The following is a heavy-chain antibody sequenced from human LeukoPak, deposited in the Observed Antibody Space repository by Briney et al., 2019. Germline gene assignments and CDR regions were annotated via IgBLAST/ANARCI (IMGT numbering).Heavy chain of an antibody. D-gene: IGHD3-10*01. CDR1: GYSISTGYY. J-gene: IGHJ5*02. V-gene: IGHV4-38-2*02. CDR2: FYHGGST. Sequence: PSETLSLTCTVSGYSISTGYYWDWIRQPPGKGLEWIGTFYHGGSTYYNPSLKSRVTISVDTSKNQFSLNMSSVTAADTAVYYCARKTIWFGDRWFDPWGQGTLVTVSS. CDR3: ARKTIWFGDRWFDP.